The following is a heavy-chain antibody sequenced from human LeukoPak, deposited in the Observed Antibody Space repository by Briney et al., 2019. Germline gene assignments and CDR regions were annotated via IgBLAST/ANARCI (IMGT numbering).Heavy chain of an antibody. CDR2: IYSGGST. CDR1: GFTVSSNY. CDR3: SRDLRGADDY. V-gene: IGHV3-66*01. Sequence: PGGSLRLSCAASGFTVSSNYMSWVRQAPGKGLEWVSVIYSGGSTYYADSVKGRFTISRDNANNTLYLQMNSLRAEDTAVYYCSRDLRGADDYWGQGTLVTVSS. J-gene: IGHJ4*02. D-gene: IGHD1-26*01.